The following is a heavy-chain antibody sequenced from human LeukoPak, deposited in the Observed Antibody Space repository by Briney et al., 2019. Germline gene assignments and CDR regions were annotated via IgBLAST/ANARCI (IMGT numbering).Heavy chain of an antibody. V-gene: IGHV4-34*01. D-gene: IGHD3-3*01. Sequence: SETLSLTCAVYGGSFSGYFWSWIRQAPEKGLEWIGEINHSGSTNYNPSLKSRVTISVDTSKNQFSLKLSSVTAADTAVYYCARRGITIFGVAPGRAFDIWGQGTMVTVSS. CDR1: GGSFSGYF. J-gene: IGHJ3*02. CDR2: INHSGST. CDR3: ARRGITIFGVAPGRAFDI.